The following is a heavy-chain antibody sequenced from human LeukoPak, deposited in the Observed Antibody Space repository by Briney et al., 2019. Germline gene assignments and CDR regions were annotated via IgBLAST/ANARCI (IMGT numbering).Heavy chain of an antibody. CDR2: ISAYNGNT. V-gene: IGHV1-18*01. J-gene: IGHJ4*02. CDR1: GYTFTSYS. CDR3: ARVWQLWSKGDLGY. D-gene: IGHD5-18*01. Sequence: GASVKVSCKASGYTFTSYSISWVRQAPGQGLEWMGWISAYNGNTNYAQKLQGRVTMTTDTSTSTAYMELRSLRSDDTAVYYCARVWQLWSKGDLGYWGQGTLVTVSS.